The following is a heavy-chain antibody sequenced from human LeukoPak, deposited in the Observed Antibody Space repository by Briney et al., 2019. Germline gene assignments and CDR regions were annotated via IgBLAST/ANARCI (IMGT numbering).Heavy chain of an antibody. J-gene: IGHJ6*03. D-gene: IGHD1-26*01. CDR2: IKSKTDGGTT. Sequence: GGSLRLSCAASGFTFSNAWMSWVRQAPGKGLEWVGRIKSKTDGGTTDYAAPVKGRFTISRDNSKNTLYLQMNSLRAEDTAVYYCAKDRGDYYYMDVWGKGTTVTVSS. CDR1: GFTFSNAW. CDR3: AKDRGDYYYMDV. V-gene: IGHV3-15*01.